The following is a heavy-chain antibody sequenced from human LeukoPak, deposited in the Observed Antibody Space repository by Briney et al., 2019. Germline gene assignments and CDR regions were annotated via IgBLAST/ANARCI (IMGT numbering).Heavy chain of an antibody. CDR1: GGTFSSYA. CDR2: IIPIFGTA. CDR3: ARGYGDYKGMGMDV. J-gene: IGHJ6*02. D-gene: IGHD4-17*01. Sequence: VASVKVSCKASGGTFSSYAISWVRQAPGQGLEWMGGIIPIFGTANYAQKFQGRVTITADESTSTAYMELSSLRSDDTAVYYCARGYGDYKGMGMDVWGQGTTVTVSS. V-gene: IGHV1-69*13.